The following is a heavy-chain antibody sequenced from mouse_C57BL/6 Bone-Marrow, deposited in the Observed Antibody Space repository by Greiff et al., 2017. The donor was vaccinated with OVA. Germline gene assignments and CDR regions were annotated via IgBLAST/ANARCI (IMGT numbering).Heavy chain of an antibody. J-gene: IGHJ4*01. V-gene: IGHV2-5*01. CDR2: IWRGGST. CDR1: GFSLTSYG. CDR3: AKKGDSYAMDY. Sequence: VKLVESGPGLVQPSQSLSITCTVSGFSLTSYGVHWVRQSPGQGLEWLGVIWRGGSTDYNAAFMSRLSITKDNTKSQVFLKMNSLQADDAAIYYCAKKGDSYAMDYWGQGTSVTVSS.